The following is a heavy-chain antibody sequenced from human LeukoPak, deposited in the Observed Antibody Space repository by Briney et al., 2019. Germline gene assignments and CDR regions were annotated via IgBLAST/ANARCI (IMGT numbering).Heavy chain of an antibody. CDR1: GGSFSGYY. Sequence: PSETLSLTCAVYGGSFSGYYWSWIRQDPGKGLEWIGYISPTGSTSYNPSLKSRVMISRDSSKNQFSLMLTSVTAADTAVYYCVRAVTGTSLYDSWGQGALVTVSS. V-gene: IGHV4-34*09. J-gene: IGHJ4*02. CDR3: VRAVTGTSLYDS. D-gene: IGHD1-1*01. CDR2: ISPTGST.